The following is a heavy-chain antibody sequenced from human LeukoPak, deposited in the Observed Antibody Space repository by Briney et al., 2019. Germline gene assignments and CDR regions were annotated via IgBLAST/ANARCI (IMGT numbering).Heavy chain of an antibody. CDR1: GFTFSSYG. CDR3: ARGRDDSSGPTGGDYYFDY. D-gene: IGHD3-22*01. V-gene: IGHV3-33*01. Sequence: GGSLRLSCAASGFTFSSYGMHWVRQAPGKGLEWVAVIWYDGSNKYYADSVKGRFTISRDNSKNTLYLQMNSLRAEDTAVYYCARGRDDSSGPTGGDYYFDYWGQGTLVTVSS. CDR2: IWYDGSNK. J-gene: IGHJ4*02.